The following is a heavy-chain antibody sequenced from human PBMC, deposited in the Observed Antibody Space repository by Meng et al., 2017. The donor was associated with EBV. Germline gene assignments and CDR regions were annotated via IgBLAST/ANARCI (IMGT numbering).Heavy chain of an antibody. CDR1: GGPFRYYA. V-gene: IGHV1-69*01. CDR3: ASESGRGYTPDY. J-gene: IGHJ4*02. D-gene: IGHD3-10*01. CDR2: FLPRLGAP. Sequence: VELVQSADEVKKPGSSVKVSCKTSGGPFRYYAISWVRQAPGQGLEWLGGFLPRLGAPNYAQKFHGRVKITADESTSTHYMDLSSLRSEDTAIYYCASESGRGYTPDYWGQGTLVTVSS.